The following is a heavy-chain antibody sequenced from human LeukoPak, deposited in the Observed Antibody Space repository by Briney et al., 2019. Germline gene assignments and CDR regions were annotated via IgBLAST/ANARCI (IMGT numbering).Heavy chain of an antibody. CDR1: GFTFSDFG. Sequence: GGSLILSCAASGFTFSDFGMHWVRQAPGKGLEWVAFIRYDGSNEHYADSVRGRFTISRDNSKNTVYLQMNSLTPEDTAVYYCAKAYYYYYDSSGYYRTAPPSDYWGQGTLVTVSS. CDR3: AKAYYYYYDSSGYYRTAPPSDY. J-gene: IGHJ4*02. D-gene: IGHD3-22*01. V-gene: IGHV3-30*02. CDR2: IRYDGSNE.